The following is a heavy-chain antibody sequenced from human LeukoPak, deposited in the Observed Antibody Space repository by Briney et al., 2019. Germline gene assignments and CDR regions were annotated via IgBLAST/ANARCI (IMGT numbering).Heavy chain of an antibody. J-gene: IGHJ3*02. CDR2: IIPIFGTA. CDR1: GGTFSSYA. Sequence: ASVKVSCKASGGTFSSYAISWVRQAPGQGLEWMGGIIPIFGTANYAQKFQGRVTITADKSTSTAYMELSSLRSEDTAVYYCARDREYYYDSSGHNAFDIWGQGTMVTVSS. CDR3: ARDREYYYDSSGHNAFDI. D-gene: IGHD3-22*01. V-gene: IGHV1-69*06.